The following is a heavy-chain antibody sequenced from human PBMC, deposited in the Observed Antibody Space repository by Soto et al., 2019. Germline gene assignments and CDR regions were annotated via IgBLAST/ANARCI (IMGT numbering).Heavy chain of an antibody. D-gene: IGHD6-19*01. J-gene: IGHJ4*02. CDR3: ARAGDSSGPVALGY. CDR2: IYYSGST. Sequence: SETLSLTCTVSGGSIASSLYYWGWVRQSPGKGLEWIESIYYSGSTHYNPSLKSRVTVSVDTSKNQFSLKLTSVTAADTAVYYCARAGDSSGPVALGYWGQGTLVTVSS. CDR1: GGSIASSLYY. V-gene: IGHV4-39*07.